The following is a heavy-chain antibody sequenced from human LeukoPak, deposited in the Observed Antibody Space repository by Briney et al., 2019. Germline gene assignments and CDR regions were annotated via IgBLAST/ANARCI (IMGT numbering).Heavy chain of an antibody. CDR2: INHSGST. D-gene: IGHD3-22*01. J-gene: IGHJ4*02. Sequence: PSETLSLTCAVYGGSFSGYYWSWIRQPPGKGLEWIGEINHSGSTNYNPSLKSRVTISVDTSKNQFSLKLSSVTAADTAVYYCARGPRDYDSSGVLDSWGQGTLVTVSS. CDR3: ARGPRDYDSSGVLDS. CDR1: GGSFSGYY. V-gene: IGHV4-34*01.